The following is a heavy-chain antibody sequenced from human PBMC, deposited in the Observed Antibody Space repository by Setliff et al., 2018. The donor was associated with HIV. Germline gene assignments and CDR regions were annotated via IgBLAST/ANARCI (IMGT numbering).Heavy chain of an antibody. Sequence: SLTCTVSGASISSHYWSWIRQPPGKGLEWIGYIYFSGTTNYNPSLKSRVTISVDTSKNQFSLNLNSVTAADTAVYYCARAISAAGIAPFDFWGQGTLVTVSS. J-gene: IGHJ4*02. CDR1: GASISSHY. D-gene: IGHD6-13*01. V-gene: IGHV4-59*11. CDR3: ARAISAAGIAPFDF. CDR2: IYFSGTT.